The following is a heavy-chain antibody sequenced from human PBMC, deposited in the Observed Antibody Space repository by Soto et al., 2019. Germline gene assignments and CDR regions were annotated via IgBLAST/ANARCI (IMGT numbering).Heavy chain of an antibody. V-gene: IGHV1-18*01. D-gene: IGHD5-12*01. Sequence: QVQLVQSGAEVKKPGASVKVSCKASGYTFTRSGISWVRQAPGQGLEWMGWISTYNGDTNYAQKFQGRVTMTTDTTTSKAYMELRSLRSDDTAVYYCAREGVAPYYYYGMDVWGQGTTVTVSS. J-gene: IGHJ6*02. CDR1: GYTFTRSG. CDR2: ISTYNGDT. CDR3: AREGVAPYYYYGMDV.